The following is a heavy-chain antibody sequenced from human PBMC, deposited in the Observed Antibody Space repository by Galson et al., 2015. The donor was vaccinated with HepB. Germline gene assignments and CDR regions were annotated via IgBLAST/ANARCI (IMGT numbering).Heavy chain of an antibody. CDR1: GYTFTSYG. Sequence: SVKVSCKASGYTFTSYGISWVRQAPGQGLEWMGWINPNSGGTNYAQKFQGWVTMTRDTSISTAYMELSRLRSDDTAVYYCARGGIRYYGSGSPGWFDPWGQGTLVTVSS. D-gene: IGHD3-10*01. CDR2: INPNSGGT. J-gene: IGHJ5*02. V-gene: IGHV1-2*04. CDR3: ARGGIRYYGSGSPGWFDP.